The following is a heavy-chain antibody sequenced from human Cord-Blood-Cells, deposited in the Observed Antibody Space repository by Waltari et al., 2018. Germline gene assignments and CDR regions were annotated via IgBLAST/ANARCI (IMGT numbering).Heavy chain of an antibody. CDR1: GGSISSYY. D-gene: IGHD7-27*01. CDR2: IYYSGST. J-gene: IGHJ2*01. Sequence: QVQLQESGPGLVKPSETLSLTCPVSGGSISSYYWSWIRQPPGKGLEWIGYIYYSGSTNYNPSLKSRVTISVDTSKNQFSLKLSSVTAADTAVYYCARVDWGWYFDLWGRGTLVTVSS. V-gene: IGHV4-59*01. CDR3: ARVDWGWYFDL.